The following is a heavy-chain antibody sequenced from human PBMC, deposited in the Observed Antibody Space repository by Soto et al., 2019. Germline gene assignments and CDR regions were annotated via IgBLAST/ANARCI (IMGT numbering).Heavy chain of an antibody. CDR2: LYYTGST. Sequence: PSETLSLTCTVSGASISGYHWGWIRQPPGKGLEWIGYLYYTGSTHYNPSLKSRVTMSVDTSKNQFSLKLNSVTAADTAVYYCARGFAIDWYTYFFDLWGQGPLVTVSS. J-gene: IGHJ4*02. CDR3: ARGFAIDWYTYFFDL. D-gene: IGHD3-9*01. CDR1: GASISGYH. V-gene: IGHV4-59*08.